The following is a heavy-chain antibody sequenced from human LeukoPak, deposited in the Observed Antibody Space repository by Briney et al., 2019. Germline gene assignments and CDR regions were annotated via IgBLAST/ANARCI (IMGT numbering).Heavy chain of an antibody. D-gene: IGHD5-24*01. J-gene: IGHJ4*02. CDR1: GDSVSSNSAA. Sequence: SQTLSLTCAISGDSVSSNSAAWNWIRQSPSRGLEWLGRTYYRSKWYNDYAVSVKSRITINPDTSKNQFSLQLSSVTAADTAVYYCARGDVGRWLQYNKRIGGFDYWGQGTLVTVSS. CDR2: TYYRSKWYN. V-gene: IGHV6-1*01. CDR3: ARGDVGRWLQYNKRIGGFDY.